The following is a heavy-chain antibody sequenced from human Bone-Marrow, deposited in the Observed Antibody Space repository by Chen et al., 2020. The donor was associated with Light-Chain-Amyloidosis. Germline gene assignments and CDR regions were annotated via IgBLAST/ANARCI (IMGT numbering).Heavy chain of an antibody. CDR2: IKSKTDGGTT. CDR3: LVLLWSGGVY. CDR1: GFTFSNAW. D-gene: IGHD3-10*01. Sequence: EVQLVESGGGLVKPGGSLRLSCAGSGFTFSNAWMSWVRQAPGKGLEWVGRIKSKTDGGTTDYAAPVKGRFTISRDDSKNTLYLQMNSLKTEDTAVYYCLVLLWSGGVYWGQGTLVTVSS. V-gene: IGHV3-15*01. J-gene: IGHJ4*02.